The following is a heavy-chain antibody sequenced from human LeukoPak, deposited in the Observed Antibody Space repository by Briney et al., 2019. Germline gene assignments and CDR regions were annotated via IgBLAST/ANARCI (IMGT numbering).Heavy chain of an antibody. CDR2: INPNSGGT. V-gene: IGHV1-2*02. CDR3: ARDLSLTLEIMVRGPDY. J-gene: IGHJ4*02. Sequence: ASVKVSCKASGYTFTDYYIQWVRQAPGQGLEWMGWINPNSGGTNYAQKFQGRVTMTRDTSISTAYMELSRLRSDDTAVYYCARDLSLTLEIMVRGPDYWGQGTLVTVSS. D-gene: IGHD3-10*01. CDR1: GYTFTDYY.